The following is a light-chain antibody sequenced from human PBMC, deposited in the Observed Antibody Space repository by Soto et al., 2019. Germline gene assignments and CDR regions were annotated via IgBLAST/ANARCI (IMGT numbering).Light chain of an antibody. CDR1: QSVRSSY. V-gene: IGKV3-20*01. CDR2: GAT. Sequence: EIVLTQSPGTLSLSPGERATLSCRASQSVRSSYLAWYQQKPGQAPRLLIFGATTRATGIPDRFSGSGSGTAFTLTISRLEPEDFAVYFCQQYGNSPRTFGQGTKVEIK. CDR3: QQYGNSPRT. J-gene: IGKJ1*01.